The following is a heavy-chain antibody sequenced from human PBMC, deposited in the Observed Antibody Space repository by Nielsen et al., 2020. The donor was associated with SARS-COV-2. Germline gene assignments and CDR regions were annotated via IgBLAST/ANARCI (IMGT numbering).Heavy chain of an antibody. CDR2: INWNGGST. CDR3: ANGGFSTYGMDV. D-gene: IGHD4-23*01. Sequence: GESLKISCVASGFIFSGYGMSWVRQAPGKGLEWVSGINWNGGSTGYADSVKGRFTISRDNAKNSLYLQMNSLRAEDTALYYCANGGFSTYGMDVWGQGTTVTVSS. V-gene: IGHV3-20*04. J-gene: IGHJ6*02. CDR1: GFIFSGYG.